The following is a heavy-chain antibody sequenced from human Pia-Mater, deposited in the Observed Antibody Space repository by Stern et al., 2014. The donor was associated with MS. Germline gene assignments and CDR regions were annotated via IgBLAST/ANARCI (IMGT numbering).Heavy chain of an antibody. V-gene: IGHV3-30*18. J-gene: IGHJ4*02. D-gene: IGHD1-26*01. Sequence: QLVESGGGVVQPGTSLRLSCAASGFSFYTHGMHWVRQAPGKGLEWGAFISYDGKNQYYADSVRGRFTISRDNPKKTLSLQLDSLRVEDPAVYHCAKDLSYPWSFDYWGQGTLLAVSS. CDR3: AKDLSYPWSFDY. CDR2: ISYDGKNQ. CDR1: GFSFYTHG.